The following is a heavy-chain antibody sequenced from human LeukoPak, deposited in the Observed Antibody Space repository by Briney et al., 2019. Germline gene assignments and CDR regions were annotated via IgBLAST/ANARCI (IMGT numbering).Heavy chain of an antibody. CDR1: GFTFSSYA. CDR3: AKNTNFFDSSWYPNSAFDI. D-gene: IGHD3-22*01. J-gene: IGHJ3*02. Sequence: GGSLRLSCAASGFTFSSYAMSWVRQAPGKGLEWVSAISGSGGSTYYADSVKGRFTISRDNSKNTLYLQMNSLRAEDTAVYYCAKNTNFFDSSWYPNSAFDIWGQGTKVNVSS. CDR2: ISGSGGST. V-gene: IGHV3-23*01.